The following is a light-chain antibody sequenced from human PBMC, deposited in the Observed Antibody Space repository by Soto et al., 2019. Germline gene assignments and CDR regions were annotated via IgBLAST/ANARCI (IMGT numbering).Light chain of an antibody. CDR3: MQGTHWVYT. J-gene: IGKJ2*01. CDR1: QNFLYIYGNTY. Sequence: EVVMTHSPLSFPSTLGQPPPISCSSSQNFLYIYGNTYWNWFHHRPGQSPRRLINKVSNRESGVPDRFRGSGSGTDFTLIISRVEAEDLSIYYRMQGTHWVYTFGQGTKLEIK. CDR2: KVS. V-gene: IGKV2-30*01.